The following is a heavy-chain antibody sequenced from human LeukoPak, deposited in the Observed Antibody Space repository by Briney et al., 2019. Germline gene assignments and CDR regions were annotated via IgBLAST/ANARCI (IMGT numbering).Heavy chain of an antibody. J-gene: IGHJ4*02. CDR2: IYYSGGT. CDR1: GGSISSYY. V-gene: IGHV4-59*01. Sequence: SETLSLTCTVSGGSISSYYWSWIRQPPGKGLEWIGYIYYSGGTNYIPSLKSRVTISIDTSKNQFSLKLSSVTAADTAVYYCAGDGGGIYFDSWGQGNLVTVSS. D-gene: IGHD4-23*01. CDR3: AGDGGGIYFDS.